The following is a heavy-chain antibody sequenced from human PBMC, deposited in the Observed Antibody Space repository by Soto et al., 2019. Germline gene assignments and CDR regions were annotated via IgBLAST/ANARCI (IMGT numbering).Heavy chain of an antibody. CDR1: GGIFSTYA. CDR2: IIPLFGTP. J-gene: IGHJ4*02. V-gene: IGHV1-69*13. CDR3: ARDRDDYGSGNYYNRIDF. Sequence: ASVKVSCKASGGIFSTYAISWLRQAPGQGLEWMGGIIPLFGTPNYAQRFQGRVTITADESTSTAYMELSRLRSEDTAVYYCARDRDDYGSGNYYNRIDFWGQGTLATVSS. D-gene: IGHD3-10*01.